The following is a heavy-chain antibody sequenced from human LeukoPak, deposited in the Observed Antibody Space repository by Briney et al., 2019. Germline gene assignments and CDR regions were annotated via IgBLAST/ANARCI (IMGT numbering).Heavy chain of an antibody. CDR2: MSGSGGRT. V-gene: IGHV3-23*01. Sequence: GGSLRLSCAASGFTFSSYGMSWVRQAPGKGLEWVSGMSGSGGRTYYADSVKGRFTISRDNSRNTLYLEMNSLRADDSAVYYCAKGGACNGGSCPYYFDYWGQGTLVTVSS. CDR1: GFTFSSYG. D-gene: IGHD2-15*01. CDR3: AKGGACNGGSCPYYFDY. J-gene: IGHJ4*02.